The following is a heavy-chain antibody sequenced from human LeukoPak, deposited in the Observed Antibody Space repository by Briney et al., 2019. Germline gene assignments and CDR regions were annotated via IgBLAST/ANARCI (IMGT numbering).Heavy chain of an antibody. D-gene: IGHD5-24*01. CDR3: ARASEMATIPFDY. CDR2: INHSGST. V-gene: IGHV4-34*01. CDR1: GGSFSGYY. Sequence: PSETLSLTCAVSGGSFSGYYWSWIRQPPGKGLEWIGEINHSGSTNYNPSLKSRVTISVDTSKNQFSLKLSPVTAADTAVYYCARASEMATIPFDYWGQGTLVTVSS. J-gene: IGHJ4*02.